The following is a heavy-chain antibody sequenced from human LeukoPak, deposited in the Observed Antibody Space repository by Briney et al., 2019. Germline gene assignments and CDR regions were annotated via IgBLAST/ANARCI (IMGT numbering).Heavy chain of an antibody. D-gene: IGHD6-13*01. Sequence: GASVKVSCKASGYTFTNYGIIWVRQAPGQGLEWMGWISAYNGNTNFAQNFQGRVTMTTDTSTSTAYMELRSLRSDDTAVYYCAREGGAAAGNPPYYYYGMDVWGQGTTVTVSS. J-gene: IGHJ6*02. V-gene: IGHV1-18*01. CDR3: AREGGAAAGNPPYYYYGMDV. CDR2: ISAYNGNT. CDR1: GYTFTNYG.